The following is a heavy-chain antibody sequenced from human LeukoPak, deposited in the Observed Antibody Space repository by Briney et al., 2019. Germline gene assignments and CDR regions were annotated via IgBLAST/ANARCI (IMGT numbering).Heavy chain of an antibody. V-gene: IGHV4-39*07. D-gene: IGHD3-9*01. J-gene: IGHJ5*02. CDR1: GGSISSSSYY. CDR2: IYYSGST. CDR3: ARDYYDILTSYFNWFDP. Sequence: SETLSLTCTVSGGSISSSSYYWGWIRQPPGKGLEWIGSIYYSGSTYYNPSLKSRVTISVDTSKNQFSLKLSSVTAADTAVYYCARDYYDILTSYFNWFDPWGQGTLVTVSS.